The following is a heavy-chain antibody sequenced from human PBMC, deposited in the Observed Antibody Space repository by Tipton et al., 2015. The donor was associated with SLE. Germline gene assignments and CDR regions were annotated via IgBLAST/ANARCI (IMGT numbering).Heavy chain of an antibody. D-gene: IGHD2-2*01. CDR3: ARQGIVVLFDY. V-gene: IGHV4-39*01. CDR1: GGSISSSSYY. J-gene: IGHJ4*02. CDR2: IYYSGST. Sequence: LACTVSGGSISSSSYYWGWIRQPPGKGLEWIGSIYYSGSTYYNPSLKSRVTISVDTSKNQFSLKLSSVTAADTAVYYCARQGIVVLFDYWGQGTLVTVSS.